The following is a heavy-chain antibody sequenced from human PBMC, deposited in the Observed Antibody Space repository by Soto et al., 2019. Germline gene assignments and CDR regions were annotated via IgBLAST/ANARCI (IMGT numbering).Heavy chain of an antibody. CDR1: GFRLSNHF. D-gene: IGHD3-10*01. CDR3: ARPRFRGMDV. V-gene: IGHV3-7*03. J-gene: IGHJ6*02. Sequence: EMHLVESGGGLVQPGGSLRLSCVASGFRLSNHFMNWVRQALGKGLEWVATIKEDGREKYYVESVEGRFTISRDNAKNSLYLEVSNVRDGDTAVYYCARPRFRGMDVWGQGTTVTVSS. CDR2: IKEDGREK.